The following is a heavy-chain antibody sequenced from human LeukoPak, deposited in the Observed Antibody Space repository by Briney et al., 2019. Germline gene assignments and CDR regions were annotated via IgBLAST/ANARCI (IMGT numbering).Heavy chain of an antibody. J-gene: IGHJ3*02. CDR1: GYSISSGYH. V-gene: IGHV4-38-2*02. CDR3: ARQGLYYYDSSGPDAFDI. D-gene: IGHD3-22*01. Sequence: SETLSLTCTVSGYSISSGYHWGWIRQPPGKGLEWIGSIYHSGSTYYNPSLKSRVTISVDTSKNQFSLKLSSVTAADTAVYYCARQGLYYYDSSGPDAFDIWGQGTMVTVSS. CDR2: IYHSGST.